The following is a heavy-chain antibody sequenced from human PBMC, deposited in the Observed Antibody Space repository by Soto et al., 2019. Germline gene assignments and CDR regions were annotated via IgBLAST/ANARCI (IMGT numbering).Heavy chain of an antibody. CDR2: IYYSGST. V-gene: IGHV4-59*01. D-gene: IGHD2-15*01. J-gene: IGHJ4*02. CDR3: ARSGGSLDY. Sequence: QVQLQESGPGLVKPSETLSLTRTVSGGSISSYYWSWIRQPPWKGLQWIGYIYYSGSTNYNPSLKSRVTISVDTSKNQFSLKLNSVTAADTAVYYCARSGGSLDYWGQGILVTVSS. CDR1: GGSISSYY.